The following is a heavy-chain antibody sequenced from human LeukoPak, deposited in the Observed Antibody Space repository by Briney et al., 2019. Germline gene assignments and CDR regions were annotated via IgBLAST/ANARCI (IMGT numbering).Heavy chain of an antibody. CDR1: GGSISSGSYY. Sequence: PSETLSLTCTVSGGSISSGSYYWGWIRQPPGKGLEWIGSIYYSGSTYYNPSLKSRVTISVDTSKNQFSLKLSSVTAADTAVYYCAIVVVVAAKHWFDPWGQGTLVTVSS. CDR3: AIVVVVAAKHWFDP. V-gene: IGHV4-39*01. J-gene: IGHJ5*02. CDR2: IYYSGST. D-gene: IGHD2-15*01.